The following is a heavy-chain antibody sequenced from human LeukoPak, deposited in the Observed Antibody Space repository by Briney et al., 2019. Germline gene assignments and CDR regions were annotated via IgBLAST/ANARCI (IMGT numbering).Heavy chain of an antibody. CDR3: ARGDWYSFDY. D-gene: IGHD2-21*02. V-gene: IGHV3-11*01. CDR2: ISSSGTST. J-gene: IGHJ4*02. CDR1: GFTFSDYY. Sequence: GGSLRLSCAASGFTFSDYYMSWIRQAPGKGLEWVSYISSSGTSTHHADSVKGRFTISRDNANNSLFLQMDSLRVEDTAVYYCARGDWYSFDYWGQGALVTVSS.